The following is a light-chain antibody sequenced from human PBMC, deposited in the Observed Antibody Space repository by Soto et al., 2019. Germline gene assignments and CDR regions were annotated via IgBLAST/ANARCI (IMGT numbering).Light chain of an antibody. CDR2: KAS. CDR1: QSISSW. Sequence: DIQMTQSPSTLSASVGDRVTITCRASQSISSWLAWYQQKPGQAPKLLIYKASSLESGVPSRFSCSGSGTEFTLTISILQPDDFATYYCQQYNSYLWTFGQGTKVEIK. V-gene: IGKV1-5*03. CDR3: QQYNSYLWT. J-gene: IGKJ1*01.